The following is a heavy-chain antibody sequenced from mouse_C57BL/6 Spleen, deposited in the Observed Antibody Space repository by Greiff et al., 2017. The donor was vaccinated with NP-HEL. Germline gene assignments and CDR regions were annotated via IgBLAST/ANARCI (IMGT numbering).Heavy chain of an antibody. V-gene: IGHV1-7*01. Sequence: VQLQQSGAELAKPGASVKLSCKASGYTFTSYWVHWVKQRPGQGLEWIGYINPSSGYTKYNQKFKDKATLTADKSSSTAYMQLSSLTYEDSAVYYCARGDYGSSYYFDYWGQGTTLTVSS. CDR2: INPSSGYT. D-gene: IGHD1-1*01. J-gene: IGHJ2*01. CDR1: GYTFTSYW. CDR3: ARGDYGSSYYFDY.